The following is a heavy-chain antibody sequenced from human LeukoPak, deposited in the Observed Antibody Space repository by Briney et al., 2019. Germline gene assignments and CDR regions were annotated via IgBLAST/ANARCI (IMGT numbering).Heavy chain of an antibody. Sequence: SETLSLTCTVPGGSISSSSYYWGWIRQPPGKGLEWIGYVFYSGRTDHNPSLKSRLTISVDTSKNQFSLKLSSVTAADTAVYYCARDYDFWSGSPIGYWGQGTLVTVSS. CDR1: GGSISSSSYY. V-gene: IGHV4-61*05. J-gene: IGHJ4*02. D-gene: IGHD3-3*01. CDR3: ARDYDFWSGSPIGY. CDR2: VFYSGRT.